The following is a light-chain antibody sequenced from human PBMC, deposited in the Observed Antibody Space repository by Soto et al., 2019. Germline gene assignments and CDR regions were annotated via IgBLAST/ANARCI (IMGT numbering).Light chain of an antibody. V-gene: IGKV1-5*03. Sequence: DIQMSHSLSTLSGSKGDRVTITCRASQTISSWLAWYQQKPGKAPKLLVYKASTLKSGVPSRFSGSGSGTEFTLTISSLQPDDFATYYCQHYNSYSEAFGQGTKVDI. CDR3: QHYNSYSEA. J-gene: IGKJ1*01. CDR1: QTISSW. CDR2: KAS.